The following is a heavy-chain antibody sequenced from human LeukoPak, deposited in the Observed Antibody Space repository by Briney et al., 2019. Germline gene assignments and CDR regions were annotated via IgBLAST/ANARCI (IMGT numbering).Heavy chain of an antibody. CDR2: IYTSGST. CDR1: GGSISSYY. J-gene: IGHJ4*02. CDR3: ARLPVAGTGEAY. D-gene: IGHD6-19*01. Sequence: SETLSLTCTVSGGSISSYYWSWIRQPPGKGLEWIGYIYTSGSTNYNPPLKSRVTISVDTSKSQFSLKLSSVTAANTAVYYCARLPVAGTGEAYWGQGTLVTVSS. V-gene: IGHV4-4*09.